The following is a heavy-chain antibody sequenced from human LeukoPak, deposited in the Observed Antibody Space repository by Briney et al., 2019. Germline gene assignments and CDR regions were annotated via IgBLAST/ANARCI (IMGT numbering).Heavy chain of an antibody. CDR3: ARGSVVGAAGKFDY. V-gene: IGHV3-64*01. CDR2: ISSNGGST. Sequence: GGSLRLSCAASGFTFSSYAMHWVRQAPGKGLEYVSAISSNGGSTYYANSVKGRFTISRDNSKNTLYLQMGSLRAEDMAVYYCARGSVVGAAGKFDYWGQGTLVTVSS. D-gene: IGHD1-26*01. J-gene: IGHJ4*02. CDR1: GFTFSSYA.